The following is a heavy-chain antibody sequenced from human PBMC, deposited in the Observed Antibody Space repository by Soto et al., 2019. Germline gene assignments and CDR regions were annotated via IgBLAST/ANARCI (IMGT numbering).Heavy chain of an antibody. J-gene: IGHJ4*02. V-gene: IGHV4-59*01. D-gene: IGHD3-22*01. CDR1: GGSLSGYY. Sequence: SETLSLTCTVSGGSLSGYYWSWIRQPPGKGLEWIGDFYSSGSPHHNPSLKNRVSISEDRSKNEFSLKLSSVTAADTAVYYCAREFYYDSSGIGFDSWGQGTLVTVSS. CDR2: FYSSGSP. CDR3: AREFYYDSSGIGFDS.